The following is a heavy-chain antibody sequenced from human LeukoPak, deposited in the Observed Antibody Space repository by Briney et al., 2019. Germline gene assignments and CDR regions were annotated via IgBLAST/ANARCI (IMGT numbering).Heavy chain of an antibody. CDR1: GFTFSSYW. J-gene: IGHJ1*01. Sequence: GGSLRLSCAASGFTFSSYWMHWVRQAPGQRLEWVSRIKSDGKTNYADSVKGRFTISRDNAKNTVSLQMNSLRAEDTGVYYRARAPSEGGGYYPEYFRHWGQGTLVTVS. D-gene: IGHD3-22*01. CDR2: IKSDGKT. V-gene: IGHV3-74*01. CDR3: ARAPSEGGGYYPEYFRH.